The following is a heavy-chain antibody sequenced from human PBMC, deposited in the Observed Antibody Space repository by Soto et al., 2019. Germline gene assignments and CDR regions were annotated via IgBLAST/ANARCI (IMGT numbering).Heavy chain of an antibody. CDR3: ARRGYGPGFPYYYGMDV. V-gene: IGHV4-4*02. Sequence: PSETLSLTCAVSGDYVISNWWWGWVRQSPGKGVEWIADMLHSGNTNYSPSLESRVTLSVDKSKNQFSLKMNSMTAADTAVYYCARRGYGPGFPYYYGMDVWGQGTTVTVSS. J-gene: IGHJ6*02. CDR1: GDYVISNWW. CDR2: MLHSGNT. D-gene: IGHD3-10*01.